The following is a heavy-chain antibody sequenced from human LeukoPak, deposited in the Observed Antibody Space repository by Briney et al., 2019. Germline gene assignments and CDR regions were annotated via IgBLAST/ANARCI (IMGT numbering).Heavy chain of an antibody. V-gene: IGHV1-46*01. J-gene: IGHJ4*02. D-gene: IGHD4-11*01. CDR1: GYTFTSYY. Sequence: ASVKVFCKASGYTFTSYYMHWVRQAPGQGLEWMGIINPSGGSTSYAQKFQGRVTMTRDTSTSTVYMELSSLRSEDTAVYYCAREGPLQRYFDYWGQGTLVTVSS. CDR3: AREGPLQRYFDY. CDR2: INPSGGST.